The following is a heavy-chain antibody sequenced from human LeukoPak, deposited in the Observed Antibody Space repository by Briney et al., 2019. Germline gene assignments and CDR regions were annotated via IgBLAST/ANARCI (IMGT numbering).Heavy chain of an antibody. V-gene: IGHV4-34*01. Sequence: PSETLSLTCAVYGGSFSGYYWSWIRQPPGKGLEWIGEINHSGSTNYNPSLKSRVTISVDTSKNQFSLKLSSVTAADTAVYYCARGPYYDFWSGSYTTPDYWGQGTLVTVSS. CDR2: INHSGST. J-gene: IGHJ4*02. CDR1: GGSFSGYY. CDR3: ARGPYYDFWSGSYTTPDY. D-gene: IGHD3-3*01.